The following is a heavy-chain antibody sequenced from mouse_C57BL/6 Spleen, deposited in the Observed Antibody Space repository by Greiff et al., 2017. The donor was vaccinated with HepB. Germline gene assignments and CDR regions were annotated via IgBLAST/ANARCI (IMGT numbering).Heavy chain of an antibody. CDR3: AREEAAQATGY. J-gene: IGHJ2*01. D-gene: IGHD3-2*02. Sequence: QVQLKESGAELVRPGASVKLSCKASGYTFTDYYINWVKQRPGQGLEWIARIYPGSGNTYYNEKFKGKATLTAEKSSSTAHMQLSSLTSEDSAVYFCAREEAAQATGYWGQGTTLTVSS. CDR1: GYTFTDYY. V-gene: IGHV1-76*01. CDR2: IYPGSGNT.